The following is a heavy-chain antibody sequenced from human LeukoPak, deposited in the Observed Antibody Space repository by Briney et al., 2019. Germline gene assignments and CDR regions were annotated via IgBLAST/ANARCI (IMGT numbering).Heavy chain of an antibody. J-gene: IGHJ4*02. CDR1: GFTFSSYG. CDR2: IRYDGSNR. CDR3: AKDLNRVTIFGVVTSTQYYFDY. V-gene: IGHV3-30*02. Sequence: GGSLRLXCAASGFTFSSYGMHWVRQAPGKGLEWVAFIRYDGSNRYYADSVKGRFTISRDNSKNTLYLQMNSLRAEDTAVYYCAKDLNRVTIFGVVTSTQYYFDYWGQGTLVTVSS. D-gene: IGHD3-3*01.